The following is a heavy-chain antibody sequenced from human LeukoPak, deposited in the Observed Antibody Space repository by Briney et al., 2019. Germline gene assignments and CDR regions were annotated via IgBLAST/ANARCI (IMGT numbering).Heavy chain of an antibody. J-gene: IGHJ4*02. V-gene: IGHV3-64*01. D-gene: IGHD3-22*01. CDR2: ISSNGGST. CDR1: GFTFSSYA. CDR3: AKDLDSGGSYGGDY. Sequence: QPGGSLRLSCAASGFTFSSYAMHWVRQAPGKGLEYVSAISSNGGSTYYANSVKGRCTISRDNSKNTLYLQLSSLRAADTAVYYCAKDLDSGGSYGGDYWGQGTLVTVSS.